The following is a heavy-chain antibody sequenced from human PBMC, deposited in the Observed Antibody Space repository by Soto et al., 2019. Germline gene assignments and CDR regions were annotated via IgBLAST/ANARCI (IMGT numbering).Heavy chain of an antibody. J-gene: IGHJ5*01. Sequence: PGGSLRLSCAASGFTFRSYSMNWVRQAPGKGLEWVSCISSSSMSIYYADSVKGRFTISRDNAKNSLFLQMNSLRADDTAVYYCARDGGTMEWLDSWGQGTLVTVSS. CDR1: GFTFRSYS. D-gene: IGHD3-10*01. CDR3: ARDGGTMEWLDS. CDR2: ISSSSMSI. V-gene: IGHV3-21*06.